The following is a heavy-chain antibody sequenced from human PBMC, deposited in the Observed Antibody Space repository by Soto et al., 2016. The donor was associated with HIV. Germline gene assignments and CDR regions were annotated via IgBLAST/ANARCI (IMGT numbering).Heavy chain of an antibody. J-gene: IGHJ6*03. Sequence: QVQLVQSGAEVKKPGASVKVSCKAFGYTFTGYYMHWVRQATGQGLEWMGWMNPNSGNTGYAQKFQGRVTITRNTSISTAYMELSSLRSEDTAVYYCARGERITMVRGGPPYYYYMDVWGKGTTVTVSS. D-gene: IGHD3-10*01. V-gene: IGHV1-8*03. CDR3: ARGERITMVRGGPPYYYYMDV. CDR1: GYTFTGYY. CDR2: MNPNSGNT.